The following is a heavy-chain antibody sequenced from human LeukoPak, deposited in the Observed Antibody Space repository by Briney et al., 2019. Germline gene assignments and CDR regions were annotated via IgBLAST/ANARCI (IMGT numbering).Heavy chain of an antibody. J-gene: IGHJ4*02. CDR2: IIPIFGTA. D-gene: IGHD3-9*01. CDR1: GGTFSSYA. Sequence: SVKVSCKASGGTFSSYATSWVRQAPGQGLEWMGGIIPIFGTANYAQKFQGRVTITADESTSTAYMELSSLRSEDTAVYCCARASVRYFDWLLSFDYWGQGTLVTVSS. CDR3: ARASVRYFDWLLSFDY. V-gene: IGHV1-69*01.